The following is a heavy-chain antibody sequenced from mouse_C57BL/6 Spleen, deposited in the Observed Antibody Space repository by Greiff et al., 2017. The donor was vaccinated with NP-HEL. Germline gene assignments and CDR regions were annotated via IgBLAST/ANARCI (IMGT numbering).Heavy chain of an antibody. CDR1: GYSITSGYY. J-gene: IGHJ3*01. Sequence: EVKLMESGPGLVKPSQSLSLTCSVTGYSITSGYYWNWIRQFPGNKLEWMGYISYDGSNNYNPSLKNRISITRDTSKNQFFLKLNSVTTEGTATYYCARDYYGTTFAYWGQGTLVTVSA. CDR3: ARDYYGTTFAY. D-gene: IGHD1-1*01. V-gene: IGHV3-6*01. CDR2: ISYDGSN.